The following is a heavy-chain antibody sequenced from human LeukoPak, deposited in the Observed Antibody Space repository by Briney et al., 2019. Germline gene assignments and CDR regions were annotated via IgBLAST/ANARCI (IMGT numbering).Heavy chain of an antibody. CDR2: INSDGSGT. CDR1: GFTFRSHW. J-gene: IGHJ4*02. V-gene: IGHV3-74*01. CDR3: ASSTQISKYADY. Sequence: PGGSLRLSCAASGFTFRSHWMYWVRQVPGKGLVWVSRINSDGSGTGYADSVNGRFTISRDNAKNTLYLQMNSLRAEDTAVYYCASSTQISKYADYWGQGALVTVSS. D-gene: IGHD2-2*01.